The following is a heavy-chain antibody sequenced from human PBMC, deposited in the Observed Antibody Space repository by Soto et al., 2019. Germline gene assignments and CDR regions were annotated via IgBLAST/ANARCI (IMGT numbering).Heavy chain of an antibody. V-gene: IGHV3-11*01. CDR3: ARDPQRRDGYNFDY. D-gene: IGHD5-18*01. CDR1: GFSFSDSH. Sequence: QVQLVEAGGGLVEPGGSLRRSCAASGFSFSDSHMSWIRQAPGKGLECVSYISSSGTTIYYADSVKGRFTISRYNAKNSMYLQMNSLRADDTAVYYCARDPQRRDGYNFDYWGQGTLVTVSS. J-gene: IGHJ4*02. CDR2: ISSSGTTI.